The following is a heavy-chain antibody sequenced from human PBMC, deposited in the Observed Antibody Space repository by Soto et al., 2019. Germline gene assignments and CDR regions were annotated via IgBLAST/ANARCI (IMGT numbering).Heavy chain of an antibody. J-gene: IGHJ4*02. CDR3: ATGSTVTSLFDY. Sequence: GGSLRLSCAASGFTFSSYAMSWVRQAPGKGLEWVSAMSGSGGSTYYADSVKGRFTISRDNSKNTLYLQMNSLRAEDTAVYYCATGSTVTSLFDYWGQGTLVTVSS. CDR2: MSGSGGST. CDR1: GFTFSSYA. D-gene: IGHD4-4*01. V-gene: IGHV3-23*01.